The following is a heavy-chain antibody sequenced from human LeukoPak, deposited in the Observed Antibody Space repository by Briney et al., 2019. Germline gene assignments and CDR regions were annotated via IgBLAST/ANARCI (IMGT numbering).Heavy chain of an antibody. V-gene: IGHV3-23*01. D-gene: IGHD3-16*02. CDR2: ISGSGGST. CDR1: GFTFSSYA. Sequence: GGSLRPSCAASGFTFSSYAMSWVRQAPGKGLEWVSAISGSGGSTYYADSVKGRFTISRDNSKNTLYLQMNSLRAEDTAVYYCAKDQKYDDYVWGSYRFDYWGQGTLVTVSS. CDR3: AKDQKYDDYVWGSYRFDY. J-gene: IGHJ4*02.